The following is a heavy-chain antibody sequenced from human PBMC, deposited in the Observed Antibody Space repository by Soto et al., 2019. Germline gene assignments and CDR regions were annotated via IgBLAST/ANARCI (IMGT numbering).Heavy chain of an antibody. CDR3: ARDVWGGSSGWYFFDY. D-gene: IGHD6-19*01. J-gene: IGHJ4*02. CDR1: GYTFTSYA. V-gene: IGHV1-3*01. CDR2: INAGNGNT. Sequence: QVQLVQSGAEVKKPGASVKVSCKASGYTFTSYAMHWVRQAPGQRLEWMGWINAGNGNTKYSQKFQGRVTITRDTSASTAYMELSSLRSEDTAVYYCARDVWGGSSGWYFFDYWGQGTLVTVSS.